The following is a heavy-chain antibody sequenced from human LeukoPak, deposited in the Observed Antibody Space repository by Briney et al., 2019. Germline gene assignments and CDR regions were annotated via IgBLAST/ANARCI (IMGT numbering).Heavy chain of an antibody. J-gene: IGHJ5*02. CDR1: GYSFTSYW. CDR3: ARLEAAAGGWFDP. V-gene: IGHV5-51*01. Sequence: GESLKISCKGSGYSFTSYWIGWVRHMPGKGLEWMGITYPGDSDTRYSPSFQGQVTISADKSISTAYLQWSSLKASDTAMYYCARLEAAAGGWFDPWGQGTLVTVS. CDR2: TYPGDSDT. D-gene: IGHD6-13*01.